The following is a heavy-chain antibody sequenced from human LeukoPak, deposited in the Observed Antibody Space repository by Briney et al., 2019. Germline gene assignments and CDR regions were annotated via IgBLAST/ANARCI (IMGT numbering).Heavy chain of an antibody. CDR2: IIPILGIA. CDR1: GGTFSSYA. J-gene: IGHJ5*02. Sequence: SVKVSCKASGGTFSSYAISWVRQAPGQGLEWMGRIIPILGIANYAQKFQGRATITADKSTSTAYMELSSLRSEDTAVYYCARKGVTLTDNWFDPWGQGTLVTVSS. D-gene: IGHD1-14*01. CDR3: ARKGVTLTDNWFDP. V-gene: IGHV1-69*04.